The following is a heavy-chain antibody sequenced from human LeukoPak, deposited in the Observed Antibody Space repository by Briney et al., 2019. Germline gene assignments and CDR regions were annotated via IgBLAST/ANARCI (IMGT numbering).Heavy chain of an antibody. CDR2: INHSGST. CDR3: AXGRPSLGIGY. V-gene: IGHV4-34*01. Sequence: SETLSLTCAVYGGSFSGYYWSWIRQPPGKGLEWIGEINHSGSTNYNPSLKSRVTISVDTSKNQFSLKLSSVTAADTAVYYCAXGRPSLGIGYWGQGTLVTVSS. D-gene: IGHD7-27*01. J-gene: IGHJ4*02. CDR1: GGSFSGYY.